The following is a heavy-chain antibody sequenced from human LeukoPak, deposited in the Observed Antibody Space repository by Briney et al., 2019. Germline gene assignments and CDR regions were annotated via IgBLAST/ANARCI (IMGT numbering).Heavy chain of an antibody. Sequence: PSETLSLTCSVSGGSISSSYWGWIRQPPGKGLELVGYMYTRRSTNYNPSLYTRITISVDTSKNQFSLKLSSVTAADTAVDYCAGRRVTSSSYYFDYWGQGTLVTVSS. J-gene: IGHJ4*02. V-gene: IGHV4-4*09. D-gene: IGHD6-6*01. CDR2: MYTRRST. CDR3: AGRRVTSSSYYFDY. CDR1: GGSISSSY.